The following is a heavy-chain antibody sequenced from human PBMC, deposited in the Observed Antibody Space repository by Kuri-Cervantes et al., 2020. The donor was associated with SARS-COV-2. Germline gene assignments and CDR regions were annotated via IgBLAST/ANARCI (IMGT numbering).Heavy chain of an antibody. CDR1: GFTFDDYA. CDR2: IGGSGGST. D-gene: IGHD1-14*01. J-gene: IGHJ6*03. CDR3: ARSGVSAATGYYYYYMDV. Sequence: GESLKISCAASGFTFDDYAMHWVRQAPGKGLEWVSAIGGSGGSTYYADSVKGRFTISRDNSKNTLYLQMNSLRAEDTAAYYCARSGVSAATGYYYYYMDVWGKGTTVTVSS. V-gene: IGHV3-23*01.